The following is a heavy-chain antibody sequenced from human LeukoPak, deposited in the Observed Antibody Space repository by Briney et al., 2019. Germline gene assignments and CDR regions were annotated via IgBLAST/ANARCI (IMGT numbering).Heavy chain of an antibody. CDR3: AKERNLEIAVAGTIFDY. CDR1: GFTFSTYS. CDR2: IYSGGDT. Sequence: GGSLRLSCAASGFTFSTYSMIWVRQAPGKGLEWVSVIYSGGDTYYADSVKGRFTISRDNSKNMIYLEMSSLKAEDTAVYYCAKERNLEIAVAGTIFDYWGQGTLVTVSS. V-gene: IGHV3-66*01. J-gene: IGHJ4*02. D-gene: IGHD6-19*01.